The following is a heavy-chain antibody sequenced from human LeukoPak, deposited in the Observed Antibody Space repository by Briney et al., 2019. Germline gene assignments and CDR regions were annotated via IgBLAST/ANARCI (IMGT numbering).Heavy chain of an antibody. V-gene: IGHV3-48*01. Sequence: GGSLRLSCAASGFTFSSYSMNWVRQAPGKGLEWVSYISSSSSTIYYADSVKGRFTISRDNAKNSLYLQMNSPRAEDTAVYYCAKDGYDSSGYFLLPSQWGQGTLVTVSS. D-gene: IGHD3-22*01. CDR3: AKDGYDSSGYFLLPSQ. CDR1: GFTFSSYS. CDR2: ISSSSSTI. J-gene: IGHJ4*02.